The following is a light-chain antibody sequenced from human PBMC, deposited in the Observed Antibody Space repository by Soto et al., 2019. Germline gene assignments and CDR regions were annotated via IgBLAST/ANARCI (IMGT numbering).Light chain of an antibody. CDR3: QQYGSSPRWT. Sequence: EIVLTQSPATLSSSPGERATLSCRASQTVGVRLAWYQHKPGQAPRLIIYEASNRAAGIPDRFSGSGSGTDFTLTISRLEPEDFAVYYCQQYGSSPRWTFDQGTKVDI. J-gene: IGKJ1*01. V-gene: IGKV3-20*01. CDR2: EAS. CDR1: QTVGVR.